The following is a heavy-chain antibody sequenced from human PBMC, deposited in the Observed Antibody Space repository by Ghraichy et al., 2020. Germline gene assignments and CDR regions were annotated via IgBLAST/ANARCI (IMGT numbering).Heavy chain of an antibody. CDR1: GGTFSTY. J-gene: IGHJ3*02. V-gene: IGHV1-69*06. D-gene: IGHD4-23*01. Sequence: SVKVSCKESGGTFSTYISWVRQAPGQGLEWMGGIIPIYGTTHYAQKFQDRVTLTADKSTSTAYMELSSLRSEDTAVYYCVTTVVTGAFDMWGQGTMVTVSS. CDR2: IIPIYGTT. CDR3: VTTVVTGAFDM.